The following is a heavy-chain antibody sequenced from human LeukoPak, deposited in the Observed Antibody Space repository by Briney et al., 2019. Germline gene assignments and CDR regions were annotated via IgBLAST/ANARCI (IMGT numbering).Heavy chain of an antibody. D-gene: IGHD6-13*01. CDR3: ARDPGIAAAGTFDP. J-gene: IGHJ5*02. CDR1: GGSISSGGYY. CDR2: IYYSGST. Sequence: SETLSLTCTVSGGSISSGGYYWSWIRQPPGKGLEWIGYIYYSGSTNYNPSLKSRVTISVDTSKNQFSLKLSSVTAADTAVYYCARDPGIAAAGTFDPWGQGTLVTVSS. V-gene: IGHV4-61*08.